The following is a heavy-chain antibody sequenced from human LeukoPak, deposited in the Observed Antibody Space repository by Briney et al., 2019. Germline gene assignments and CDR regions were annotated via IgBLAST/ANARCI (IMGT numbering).Heavy chain of an antibody. CDR2: ISGSGGST. J-gene: IGHJ4*02. D-gene: IGHD3-10*01. V-gene: IGHV3-23*01. CDR3: AKGGYYGSGSYYPVY. Sequence: GGSLRLSCAASGFTFTSYAMSWVRQAPGQGLEWVSGISGSGGSTYYADSVKGRFTISRDKSKNTLYLQMNSLRAEDTAVYYCAKGGYYGSGSYYPVYWGQRTLVTVSS. CDR1: GFTFTSYA.